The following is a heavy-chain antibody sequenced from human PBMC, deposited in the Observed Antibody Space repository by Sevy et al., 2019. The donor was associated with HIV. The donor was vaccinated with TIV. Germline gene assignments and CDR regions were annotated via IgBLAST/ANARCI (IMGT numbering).Heavy chain of an antibody. CDR2: ISGSGGST. D-gene: IGHD2-21*02. CDR3: VTRAHIVVVTVPARI. J-gene: IGHJ3*02. Sequence: PGGSLRLSCAASGFTFSSYAMSWVRQAPGKGLEWVSAISGSGGSTYYADSVKGWFTISRDNSKNTLYLQMNSLRAEDTAVYYCVTRAHIVVVTVPARIWGQGTMVTVSS. CDR1: GFTFSSYA. V-gene: IGHV3-23*01.